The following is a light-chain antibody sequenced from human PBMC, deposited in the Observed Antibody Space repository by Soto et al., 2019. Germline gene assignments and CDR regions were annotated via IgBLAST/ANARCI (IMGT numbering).Light chain of an antibody. Sequence: DIQMTQSPSTLSASVGDRVTITCRASQSIGRFLAWYQHQPGKAPKLLIYDASTLESGVPSRFSGTGSGTEFTLTITRLEPADFALYYCQQYGYSPWTFGLGTKVDIK. CDR3: QQYGYSPWT. J-gene: IGKJ1*01. CDR2: DAS. V-gene: IGKV1-5*01. CDR1: QSIGRF.